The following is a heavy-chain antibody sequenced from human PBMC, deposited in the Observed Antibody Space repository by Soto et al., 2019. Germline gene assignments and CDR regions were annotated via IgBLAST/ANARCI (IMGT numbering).Heavy chain of an antibody. Sequence: SGPTLVNPTQTLTLTCTFSGFSLSTFGMGVGWIRQPPGKALEWLALIYWNDDKRYSPSLNSRLTIAKDTSKNLVVLTMTNVDPVDAATYYCAHNGFTGWYYDMGSGFYRQSDAFDIRGQGTMLTV. V-gene: IGHV2-5*01. CDR3: AHNGFTGWYYDMGSGFYRQSDAFDI. CDR2: IYWNDDK. J-gene: IGHJ3*02. CDR1: GFSLSTFGMG. D-gene: IGHD3-9*01.